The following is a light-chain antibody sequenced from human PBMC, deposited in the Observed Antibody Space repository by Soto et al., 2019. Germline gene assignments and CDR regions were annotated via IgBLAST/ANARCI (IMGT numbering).Light chain of an antibody. Sequence: ALAQSPVALSLSPGERATLSCMAIQILDRNYLAWYQQKPGQAPRLLIYYASNRATGIPARFSGSGSGTDCTLTISSLEPEDFEVYYCQQRSNWPITFGQGTRLEIK. CDR3: QQRSNWPIT. CDR2: YAS. CDR1: QILDRNY. V-gene: IGKV3-11*01. J-gene: IGKJ5*01.